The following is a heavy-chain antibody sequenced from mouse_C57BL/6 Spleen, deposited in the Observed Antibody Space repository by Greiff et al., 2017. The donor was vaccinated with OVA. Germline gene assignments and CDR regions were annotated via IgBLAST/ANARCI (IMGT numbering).Heavy chain of an antibody. CDR3: ARWNWAMDY. CDR2: IYPGDGDT. J-gene: IGHJ4*01. V-gene: IGHV1-82*01. Sequence: QVQLQQSGPELVKPGASVKMSCKASGYAFSSSWMNWVKQRPGQGLEWIGRIYPGDGDTNYNGKFKGKATLTADTSSSTAYMQLSSLTSEDSAVYFGARWNWAMDYWGQGTSVTVSS. CDR1: GYAFSSSW. D-gene: IGHD4-1*01.